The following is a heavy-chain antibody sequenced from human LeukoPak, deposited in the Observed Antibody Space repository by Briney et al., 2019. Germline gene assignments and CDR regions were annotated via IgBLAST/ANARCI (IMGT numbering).Heavy chain of an antibody. CDR3: ARDPNQGDAFDI. Sequence: PGGSLRLSCAASGFTFDDYGMSWVRQAPGKGLEWVSSISSSSSYIYYADSVKGRFTISRDNAKNSLYLQMNSLRAEDTAVYYCARDPNQGDAFDIWGQGTMVTVSS. CDR1: GFTFDDYG. V-gene: IGHV3-21*01. CDR2: ISSSSSYI. J-gene: IGHJ3*02. D-gene: IGHD1-14*01.